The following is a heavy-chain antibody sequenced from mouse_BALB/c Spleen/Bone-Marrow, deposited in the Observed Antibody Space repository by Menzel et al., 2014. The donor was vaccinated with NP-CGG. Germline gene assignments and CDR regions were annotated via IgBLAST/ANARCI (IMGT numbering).Heavy chain of an antibody. CDR3: ARAYGYDAGFAWFVY. V-gene: IGHV1S81*02. D-gene: IGHD2-14*01. J-gene: IGHJ3*01. Sequence: VQLHQSGAELVKPGASMKLSCRPSGYTFTTYWMHWVKQRPGQGLEWIGEINPNNGRTNYNEKFKNKATLTVDKSSSTAYMQLSSLTSEDSAVYYCARAYGYDAGFAWFVYWGQGTLVTVSA. CDR1: GYTFTTYW. CDR2: INPNNGRT.